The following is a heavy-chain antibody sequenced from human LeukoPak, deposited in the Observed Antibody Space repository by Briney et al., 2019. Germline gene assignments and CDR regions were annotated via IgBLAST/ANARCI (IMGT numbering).Heavy chain of an antibody. J-gene: IGHJ4*02. Sequence: GGSLRLSCAASGFTFRSYAITWVRQAPGRGLVGGTGISGHWCRTYYTDSVKGRFTISRDNDKNTLYVQVHSLIAGDTAFYHCARVKGVGAHFDYWGQGTLVTDSS. CDR2: ISGHWCRT. CDR1: GFTFRSYA. D-gene: IGHD1-26*01. V-gene: IGHV3-23*01. CDR3: ARVKGVGAHFDY.